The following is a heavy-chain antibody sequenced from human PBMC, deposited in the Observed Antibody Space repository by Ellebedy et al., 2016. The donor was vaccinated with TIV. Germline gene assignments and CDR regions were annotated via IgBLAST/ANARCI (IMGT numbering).Heavy chain of an antibody. CDR1: GFTFSSYA. V-gene: IGHV3-23*01. CDR3: ATEYAGATHY. D-gene: IGHD1-26*01. CDR2: ISGSGGST. Sequence: GESLKISCAASGFTFSSYAMSWVRQAPGKGLEWVSAISGSGGSTYYADSVKGRFTISRDNSKNTLYLQMNSLRAEDTAVYYCATEYAGATHYWGQGTLVTVSS. J-gene: IGHJ4*02.